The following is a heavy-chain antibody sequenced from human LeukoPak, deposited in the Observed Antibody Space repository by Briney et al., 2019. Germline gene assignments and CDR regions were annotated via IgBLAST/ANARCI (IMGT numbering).Heavy chain of an antibody. D-gene: IGHD3-10*01. CDR2: IYYSGST. CDR3: ARERVLLWFGESEYYYYYYGMDV. Sequence: SETLSLTCTVSGGSISSYYWSWIRQPPGKGLEWIGYIYYSGSTNYNPSLKSRVTISVDTSKNQFSLKLSSVTAADTAVYYCARERVLLWFGESEYYYYYYGMDVWGQGTTVTVS. V-gene: IGHV4-59*12. J-gene: IGHJ6*02. CDR1: GGSISSYY.